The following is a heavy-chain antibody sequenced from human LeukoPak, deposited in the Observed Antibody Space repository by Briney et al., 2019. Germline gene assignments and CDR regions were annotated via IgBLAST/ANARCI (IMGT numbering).Heavy chain of an antibody. V-gene: IGHV3-23*01. CDR2: ISGSGGST. J-gene: IGHJ4*02. CDR3: AKITYYDFWSGPDY. CDR1: GFTFSSYA. Sequence: GGSLRLSCAASGFTFSSYAMSWVRQAPGKGLEWVSAISGSGGSTYYADSVKGRFTTSRDNSKNTLYLQMNSLRAEDTAVYYCAKITYYDFWSGPDYWGQGTLVTVSS. D-gene: IGHD3-3*01.